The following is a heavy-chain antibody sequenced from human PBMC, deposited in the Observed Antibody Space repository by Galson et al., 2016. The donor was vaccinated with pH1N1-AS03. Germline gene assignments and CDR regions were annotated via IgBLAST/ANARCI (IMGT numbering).Heavy chain of an antibody. Sequence: SVKVSCKASGGIFSNYAISWVRQAPGQGLEWMGGIIPMLGTANYAQKFQGRVTITADESTRTAYMELSSLTSEDTAVYYCSREVPSGPREVQGLQNYGMDAWGQGTTVTVSS. CDR1: GGIFSNYA. CDR3: SREVPSGPREVQGLQNYGMDA. V-gene: IGHV1-69*13. CDR2: IIPMLGTA. J-gene: IGHJ6*02.